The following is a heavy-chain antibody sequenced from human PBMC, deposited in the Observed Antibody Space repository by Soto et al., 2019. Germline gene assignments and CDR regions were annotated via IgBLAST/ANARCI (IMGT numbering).Heavy chain of an antibody. CDR1: GASMSSGVYS. J-gene: IGHJ5*02. CDR3: ARDRGTGSFCPT. V-gene: IGHV4-30-2*01. CDR2: MYDTGST. D-gene: IGHD3-10*01. Sequence: QLQLQESGSGLLKPSQTLSLTCAVSGASMSSGVYSWSWIRQPPGKGLEWIVYMYDTGSTYYNPSLEPRVTISADMSKNHLSLNLTSVSAADTAVYYCARDRGTGSFCPTWGQGILVTVSS.